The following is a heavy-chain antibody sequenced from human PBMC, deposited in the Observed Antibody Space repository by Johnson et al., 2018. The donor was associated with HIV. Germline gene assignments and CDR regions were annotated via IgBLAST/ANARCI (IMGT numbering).Heavy chain of an antibody. CDR1: GFTFSSYA. CDR2: ISYDGSNK. Sequence: QVQLVESGGGLVQPGGSLRLSCAASGFTFSSYAMHWVRQAPGKGLEWVAVISYDGSNKYYADSVKGRFTISRDNSKNTLYLQMNSLRAEDTAVYYCARDLRITDDPSRAVDIWGLGTMVTVSS. J-gene: IGHJ3*02. CDR3: ARDLRITDDPSRAVDI. D-gene: IGHD3-3*01. V-gene: IGHV3-30-3*01.